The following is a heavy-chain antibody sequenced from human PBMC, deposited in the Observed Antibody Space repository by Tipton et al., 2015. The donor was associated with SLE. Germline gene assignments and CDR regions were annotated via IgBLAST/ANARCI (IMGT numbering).Heavy chain of an antibody. CDR1: GFTFSNAW. D-gene: IGHD3-3*01. V-gene: IGHV3-15*01. CDR3: TTDLTRYYDFWSGLRAFDI. J-gene: IGHJ3*02. CDR2: IKSKTDGGTT. Sequence: SLRLSCAASGFTFSNAWMTWVRQAPGKGLEWVGRIKSKTDGGTTDYAAPVKVRFTISRDDSKNTLYLQMNSLKTEDTAVYYCTTDLTRYYDFWSGLRAFDIWGQGTMVTVSS.